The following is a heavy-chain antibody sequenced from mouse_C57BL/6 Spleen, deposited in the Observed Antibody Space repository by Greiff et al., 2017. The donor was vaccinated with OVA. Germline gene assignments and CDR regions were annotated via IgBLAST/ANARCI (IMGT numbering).Heavy chain of an antibody. V-gene: IGHV5-12*01. Sequence: EVQRVESGGGLVQPGGSLKLSCAASGFTFSDYYMYWVRQTPEKRLEWVAYISNGGGSTYYPDTVKGRFTISRDNAKNTLYLQMSRLKSEDTAMYYCARPYSNYGAMDYWGQGTSVTVSS. D-gene: IGHD2-5*01. J-gene: IGHJ4*01. CDR2: ISNGGGST. CDR1: GFTFSDYY. CDR3: ARPYSNYGAMDY.